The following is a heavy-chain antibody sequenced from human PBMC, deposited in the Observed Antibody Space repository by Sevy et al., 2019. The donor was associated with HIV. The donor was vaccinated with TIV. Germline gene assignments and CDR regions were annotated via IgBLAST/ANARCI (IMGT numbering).Heavy chain of an antibody. Sequence: ATVKVSCKVFGDSLSEISTHWVRQGPRKGLERMGGFNVEDGEAIYAEKFQDRLTMTEDKSTDTAYMELRSLRFEDTAVYYCVVLWGLDYWGQGTLVTVSS. CDR3: VVLWGLDY. J-gene: IGHJ4*02. D-gene: IGHD3-16*01. CDR2: FNVEDGEA. CDR1: GDSLSEIS. V-gene: IGHV1-24*01.